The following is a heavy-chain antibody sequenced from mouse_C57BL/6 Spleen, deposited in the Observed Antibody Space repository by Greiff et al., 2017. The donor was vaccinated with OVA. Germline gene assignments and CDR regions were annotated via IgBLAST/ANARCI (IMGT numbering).Heavy chain of an antibody. J-gene: IGHJ4*01. CDR1: GYTFTSYW. V-gene: IGHV1-7*01. CDR2: INPSSGYT. CDR3: ARGEAYDYDGVDY. Sequence: VQLQQSGADLAKPGASVKLSCKASGYTFTSYWMHWVKQRPGQGLEWIGYINPSSGYTKYNQKFKDKATLTADKSSSTAYMQLSSLTYEDSAVYYCARGEAYDYDGVDYWGQGTSVTVSS. D-gene: IGHD2-4*01.